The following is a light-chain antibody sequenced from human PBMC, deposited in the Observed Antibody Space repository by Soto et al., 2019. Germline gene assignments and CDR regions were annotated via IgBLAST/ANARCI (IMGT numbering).Light chain of an antibody. V-gene: IGKV3-20*01. CDR1: QSVSNNY. Sequence: ETVLTQSPCTLSLSPGERATLSCRASQSVSNNYLDWYHQKPGQAPRLLIYGASNRATGIPDRFSGSGSGTDFTLTISRLEPEDFAVYYCQQYGSSGTFGQGTKVDIK. J-gene: IGKJ1*01. CDR3: QQYGSSGT. CDR2: GAS.